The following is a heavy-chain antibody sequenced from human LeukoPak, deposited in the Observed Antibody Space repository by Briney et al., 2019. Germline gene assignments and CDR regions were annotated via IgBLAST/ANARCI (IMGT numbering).Heavy chain of an antibody. Sequence: SETLSLTCTDSGGSISSYYWSWIRQPAGKGLEWIGRIYSSGNTNYNPSLKSRVTMSVDTSKNQFSLKLSSVTAADTAVYYCARIWYSNGWFFDYWGQGTLVTVSS. CDR1: GGSISSYY. J-gene: IGHJ4*02. CDR3: ARIWYSNGWFFDY. V-gene: IGHV4-4*07. CDR2: IYSSGNT. D-gene: IGHD6-19*01.